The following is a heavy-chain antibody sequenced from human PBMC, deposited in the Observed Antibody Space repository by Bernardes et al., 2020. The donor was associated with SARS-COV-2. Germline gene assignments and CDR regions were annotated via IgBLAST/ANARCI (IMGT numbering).Heavy chain of an antibody. V-gene: IGHV3-73*01. CDR2: IRSKPTGYAT. Sequence: GGSLRLSCAASGFNFSGPAIQWVRQPSGKGLEWIGRIRSKPTGYATTYAASLKGRFVISRDDSRNTAYLQIHSLKIEDTAVYYCTGDYLYWDQGTLVSVSS. CDR1: GFNFSGPA. CDR3: TGDYLY. J-gene: IGHJ4*02. D-gene: IGHD4-17*01.